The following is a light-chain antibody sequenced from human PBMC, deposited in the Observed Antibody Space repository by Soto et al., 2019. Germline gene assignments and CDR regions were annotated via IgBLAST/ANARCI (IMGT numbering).Light chain of an antibody. CDR1: SSDVGGLNY. CDR2: DVT. J-gene: IGLJ1*01. CDR3: NSYTSSSTYV. Sequence: QPVLTQPASVSGSPGQSITISCTGTSSDVGGLNYVSWYQQHPGKAPKLMIYDVTNRPSGVSYRFSGSKSGNTASLTISGLQAEDEADYYCNSYTSSSTYVFGTGTKLTVL. V-gene: IGLV2-14*03.